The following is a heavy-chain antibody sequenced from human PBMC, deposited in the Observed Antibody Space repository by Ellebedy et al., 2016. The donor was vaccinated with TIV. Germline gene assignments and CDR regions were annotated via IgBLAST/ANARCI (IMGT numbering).Heavy chain of an antibody. Sequence: SETLSLXCTVSGGSISSSSYYWGWIRQPPGKGLEWIGSIYYSGSTYYNPSLKSRVTISVDTSKNQFSLKLSSVTAADTAVYYCARGPSAYGSEYFDYWGQGTLVTVSS. CDR2: IYYSGST. J-gene: IGHJ4*02. CDR3: ARGPSAYGSEYFDY. V-gene: IGHV4-39*07. D-gene: IGHD3-10*01. CDR1: GGSISSSSYY.